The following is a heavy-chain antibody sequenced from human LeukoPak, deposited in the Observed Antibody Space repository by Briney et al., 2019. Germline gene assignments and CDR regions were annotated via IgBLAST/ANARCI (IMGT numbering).Heavy chain of an antibody. CDR3: AKSIAVADPYYYYGMDV. D-gene: IGHD6-19*01. V-gene: IGHV3-23*01. J-gene: IGHJ6*02. CDR1: GFTFSSYA. CDR2: ISGSGGST. Sequence: GGSLRLSCAASGFTFSSYAMSWVRQAPGKGLEWVSAISGSGGSTYYADSVKGRFTISRDNPKNTLYLQMNSLRAEDTAVYYCAKSIAVADPYYYYGMDVWGQGTTVTVSS.